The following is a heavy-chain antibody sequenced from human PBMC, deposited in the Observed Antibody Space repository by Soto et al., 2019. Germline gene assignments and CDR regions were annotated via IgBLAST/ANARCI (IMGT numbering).Heavy chain of an antibody. CDR3: ARMGVTAVLFHY. D-gene: IGHD2-21*02. CDR1: GYNFNSYW. CDR2: IYPGDSDT. Sequence: PGAFLKISCKGSGYNFNSYWIGWVRHRPGKGLEWMGIIYPGDSDTRYSPSFQGQVTISADKSISTAYLQWSSLKASDTAMYYCARMGVTAVLFHYWGQGTLVTVSS. J-gene: IGHJ4*02. V-gene: IGHV5-51*01.